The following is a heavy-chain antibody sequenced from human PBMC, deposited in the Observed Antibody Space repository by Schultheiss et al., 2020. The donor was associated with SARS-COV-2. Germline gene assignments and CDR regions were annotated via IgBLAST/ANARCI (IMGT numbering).Heavy chain of an antibody. Sequence: GGSLRLSCAASGFTFSYYYMSGVRQAPGKGLVWVSRINSDGSSTSYADSVKGRFTISRDNAKNTLYLQMNSLRAEDTAVYYCAKMSIAAAGTDYYYGMDVWGQGTTVTVSS. CDR3: AKMSIAAAGTDYYYGMDV. CDR2: INSDGSST. CDR1: GFTFSYYY. J-gene: IGHJ6*02. D-gene: IGHD6-13*01. V-gene: IGHV3-74*01.